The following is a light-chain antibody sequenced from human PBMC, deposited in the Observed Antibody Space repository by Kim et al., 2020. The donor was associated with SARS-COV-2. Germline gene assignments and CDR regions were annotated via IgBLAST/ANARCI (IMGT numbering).Light chain of an antibody. V-gene: IGKV3-20*01. CDR3: QLYENSPHT. CDR1: QTIDSNY. Sequence: EIVLTQSPGTLSLSPGEGAILSCRTSQTIDSNYLAWYQQRPGQPPRLLIYRASSRATGIPDRFRGGGSGTDFTLTIRRLEPEDFAFYFCQLYENSPHTFGQGTKLE. J-gene: IGKJ2*01. CDR2: RAS.